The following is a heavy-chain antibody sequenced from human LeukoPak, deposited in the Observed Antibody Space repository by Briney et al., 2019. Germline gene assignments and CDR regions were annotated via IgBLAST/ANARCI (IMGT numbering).Heavy chain of an antibody. D-gene: IGHD3-22*01. CDR2: IHYSGST. V-gene: IGHV4-59*08. J-gene: IGHJ2*01. Sequence: SETLSLTCTVSGGSISGYHWSWIRQPPGKGLEWIGYIHYSGSTDYNPSLKSRVTISGDTSKHQLSLKLSSVTAADTAVYYCARHGPGGYYDTSGYCVLYWYFDLWGRGTLVTVSS. CDR3: ARHGPGGYYDTSGYCVLYWYFDL. CDR1: GGSISGYH.